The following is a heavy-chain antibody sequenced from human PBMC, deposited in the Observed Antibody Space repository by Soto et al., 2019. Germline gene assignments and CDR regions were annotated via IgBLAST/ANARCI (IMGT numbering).Heavy chain of an antibody. J-gene: IGHJ4*02. CDR2: ISGSGGST. V-gene: IGHV3-23*01. Sequence: EVQLLESGGGLVQPGGSLRLSCAASGFSFGHHAMSWVRQAPGKGLEWVSGISGSGGSTNYADSVKGRFTISRDNSKNTLDLQMKSLRAEDTAVYYCARDRGRLIVLLQVANVFDYWGQGSLVTVSS. CDR1: GFSFGHHA. CDR3: ARDRGRLIVLLQVANVFDY. D-gene: IGHD2-8*02.